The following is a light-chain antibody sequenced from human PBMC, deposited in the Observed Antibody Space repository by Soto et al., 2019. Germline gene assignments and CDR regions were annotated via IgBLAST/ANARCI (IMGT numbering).Light chain of an antibody. J-gene: IGLJ1*01. CDR1: NIRSKS. V-gene: IGLV3-21*02. CDR3: QVWDSSSDHFV. Sequence: ELTQPPSVSVAPGQTARITCGGHNIRSKSVHWYQQKPGQAPVLVVYDDRDRPSGIPERFSGSNSGNTATLTISRVEAGDEAEYYCQVWDSSSDHFVFGTGTKVTVL. CDR2: DDR.